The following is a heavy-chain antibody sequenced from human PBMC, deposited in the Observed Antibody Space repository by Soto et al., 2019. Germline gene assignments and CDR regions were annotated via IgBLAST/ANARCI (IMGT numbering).Heavy chain of an antibody. CDR2: IYPGDSDT. J-gene: IGHJ3*02. D-gene: IGHD6-19*01. CDR1: GYSFTSYW. Sequence: PGESLKISCKGSGYSFTSYWIGWVRQMPGKGLEWMGIIYPGDSDTRYSPSFQGQVTISADKSISTAYLQWSSLKASDTAMYYCATRSIAVAGTVDAFDIWGQGTMVTVSS. CDR3: ATRSIAVAGTVDAFDI. V-gene: IGHV5-51*01.